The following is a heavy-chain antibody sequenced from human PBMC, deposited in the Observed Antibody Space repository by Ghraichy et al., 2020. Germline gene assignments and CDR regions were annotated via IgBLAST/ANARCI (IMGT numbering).Heavy chain of an antibody. J-gene: IGHJ6*02. V-gene: IGHV1-2*06. Sequence: ASVKVSCKTSGYTFTGYCLHWVRLAPGQGLEWMGRISPNNGDTSYAQKFQGRVTMTRDTSISTAYMELSRLRSDDTAVYYCARDNERIFTGRGGYVNSYSYYALYVWGQGTTVTFSS. CDR2: ISPNNGDT. D-gene: IGHD2/OR15-2a*01. CDR1: GYTFTGYC. CDR3: ARDNERIFTGRGGYVNSYSYYALYV.